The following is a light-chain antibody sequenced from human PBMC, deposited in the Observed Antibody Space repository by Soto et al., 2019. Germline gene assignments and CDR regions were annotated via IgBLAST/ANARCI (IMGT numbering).Light chain of an antibody. J-gene: IGKJ2*01. V-gene: IGKV3-15*01. Sequence: ETVMTQSPDTLXVSPGERATXSXXASQSVRSNLAWYQQKPGQAPRPLIYASSTRATGIPPRFSGSGSGTEFTLTISSLQSEDFAVYYCHQYNGWPYTFGQGTKLEIK. CDR3: HQYNGWPYT. CDR2: ASS. CDR1: QSVRSN.